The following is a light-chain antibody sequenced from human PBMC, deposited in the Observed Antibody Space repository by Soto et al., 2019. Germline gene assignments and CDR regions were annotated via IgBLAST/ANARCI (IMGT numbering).Light chain of an antibody. J-gene: IGKJ3*01. CDR1: QTVGIS. CDR3: QQRTNWLFT. Sequence: LTQSPASLSLSPGERATLSCRASQTVGISLAWYQHKPGHPPRLLIYDASKRATGIPARFGGSGSGTDFTLTISSLEPEDFAVYYCQQRTNWLFTFGPGTKVDIK. CDR2: DAS. V-gene: IGKV3-11*01.